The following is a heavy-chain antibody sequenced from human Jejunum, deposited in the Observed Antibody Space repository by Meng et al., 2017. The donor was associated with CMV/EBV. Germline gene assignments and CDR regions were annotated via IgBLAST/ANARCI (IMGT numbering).Heavy chain of an antibody. J-gene: IGHJ3*02. Sequence: SGTYYWSWVRQSPGKGLEWIGYKYHSGSTDYNPSLKSRVIISVDTSKNQFSLKLSSVTAADTAVYYCARAAGLMIFGPVTNAFDIWGQGTMVTVSS. CDR2: KYHSGST. V-gene: IGHV4-61*01. CDR1: SGTYY. CDR3: ARAAGLMIFGPVTNAFDI. D-gene: IGHD3/OR15-3a*01.